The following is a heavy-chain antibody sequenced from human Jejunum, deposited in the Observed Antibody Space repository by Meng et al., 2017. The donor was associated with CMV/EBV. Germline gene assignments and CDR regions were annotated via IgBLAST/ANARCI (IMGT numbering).Heavy chain of an antibody. D-gene: IGHD4-23*01. CDR1: GFSFSSNY. CDR2: IYPGGNT. J-gene: IGHJ3*02. Sequence: CAASGFSFSSNYMPWVRQAPGKGLAWVSVIYPGGNTNYADSLKGRFTISRDNSKSTLYLQMNNLTAEDTAMYYCARLYGGGAFDIWGQGTMVTVSS. V-gene: IGHV3-53*01. CDR3: ARLYGGGAFDI.